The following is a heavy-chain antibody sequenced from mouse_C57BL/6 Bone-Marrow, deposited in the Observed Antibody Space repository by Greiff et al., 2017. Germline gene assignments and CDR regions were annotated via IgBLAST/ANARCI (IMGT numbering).Heavy chain of an antibody. Sequence: EVQLLQSGAELVRPGASVKLSCTASGFNIKDDSMHWVKQRPEQGLAWIGWIDPDNGDTEYASKLQGKATITADTSSNTAYLQRSSLTSEDTAFYDWTTGLTTTVVDHWGQGTTLTVSS. V-gene: IGHV14-4*01. CDR2: IDPDNGDT. D-gene: IGHD1-1*01. CDR1: GFNIKDDS. CDR3: TTGLTTTVVDH. J-gene: IGHJ2*01.